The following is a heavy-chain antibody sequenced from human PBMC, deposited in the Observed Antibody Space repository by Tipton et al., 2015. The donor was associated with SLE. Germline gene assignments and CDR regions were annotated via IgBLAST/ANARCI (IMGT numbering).Heavy chain of an antibody. V-gene: IGHV3-30*04. CDR1: GFTFSNYA. J-gene: IGHJ4*02. Sequence: SLRLSCAASGFTFSNYAMHWVRQAPGKGLEWVAVISYDGSNKYYANSVKGRFTISRDNSKNTLYLQMNSLRAEDTAVYYCAREGVLIRVFDYWGQGTLVTVSS. D-gene: IGHD3-22*01. CDR3: AREGVLIRVFDY. CDR2: ISYDGSNK.